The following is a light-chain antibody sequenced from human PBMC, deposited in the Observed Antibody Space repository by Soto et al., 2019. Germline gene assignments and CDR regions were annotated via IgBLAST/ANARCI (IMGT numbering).Light chain of an antibody. J-gene: IGLJ3*02. CDR2: DVS. V-gene: IGLV2-11*01. CDR1: SSDVGGYNY. CDR3: CSYAGSYTWV. Sequence: QSVLTQPRSVSGSPGQSVTISCTGTSSDVGGYNYVSWYQQHPGKAPKLMIYDVSKRPSGVPDRFSGSKSSNTASLTISGLQAEDEADYSCCSYAGSYTWVFGGGTKVTVL.